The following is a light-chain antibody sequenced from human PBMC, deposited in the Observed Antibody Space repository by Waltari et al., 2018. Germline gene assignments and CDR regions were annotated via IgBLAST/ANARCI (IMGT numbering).Light chain of an antibody. CDR2: VNSDGSH. V-gene: IGLV4-69*01. J-gene: IGLJ3*02. CDR3: QSGGHGTWV. CDR1: SGHSSNI. Sequence: QLVLTQSPSASASLGASVRLTCTLDSGHSSNIIAWHQQQPENGPRYLMKVNSDGSHSKGDGLPDRFSGSGSWAERYLTISSVQSEDEADYYCQSGGHGTWVFGGGTKLTVL.